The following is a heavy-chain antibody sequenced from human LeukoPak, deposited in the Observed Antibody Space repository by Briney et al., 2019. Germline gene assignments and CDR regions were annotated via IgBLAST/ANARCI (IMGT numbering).Heavy chain of an antibody. D-gene: IGHD6-19*01. J-gene: IGHJ4*02. CDR1: GYSFTSYW. CDR3: ARRTDPGYSSGWYELQFDY. CDR2: IYPGDFDT. V-gene: IGHV5-51*01. Sequence: GESLKISCKGSGYSFTSYWIGWVRQMPGKGLEWMGIIYPGDFDTRYSPSFQGQVTISADKSISTAYLQWSSLKASDTAMYYCARRTDPGYSSGWYELQFDYWGQGTLVTVSS.